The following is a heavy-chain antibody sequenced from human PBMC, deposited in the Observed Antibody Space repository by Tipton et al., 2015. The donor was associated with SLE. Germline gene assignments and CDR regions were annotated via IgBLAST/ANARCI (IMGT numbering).Heavy chain of an antibody. CDR3: ARDRGFGISNWFDP. J-gene: IGHJ5*02. CDR2: IYYSGST. V-gene: IGHV4-59*01. CDR1: GGSFSGYY. Sequence: TLSLTCAVYGGSFSGYYWSWIRQPPGKGLEWIGYIYYSGSTNYNPSLKSRVTISVDTSKNQFSLKLSSVTAADTAVYYCARDRGFGISNWFDPWGQGTLVTVSS. D-gene: IGHD3-10*01.